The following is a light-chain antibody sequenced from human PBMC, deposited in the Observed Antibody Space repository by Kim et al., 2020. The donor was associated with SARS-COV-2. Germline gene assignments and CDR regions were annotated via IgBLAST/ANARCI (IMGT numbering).Light chain of an antibody. V-gene: IGLV3-19*01. CDR2: YNN. CDR1: SLRSYY. CDR3: NSRDSSGNPLYV. Sequence: LGQTVRITCQGDSLRSYYASWYQQKPGQAPVLVIYYNNNRPSGIPDRFSGSSSGNTASLTITGAQAEDEADYYCNSRDSSGNPLYVFGTGTKVTVL. J-gene: IGLJ1*01.